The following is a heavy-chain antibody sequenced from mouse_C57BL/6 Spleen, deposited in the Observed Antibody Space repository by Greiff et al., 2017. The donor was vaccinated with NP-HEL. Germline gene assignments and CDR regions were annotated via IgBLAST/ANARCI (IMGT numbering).Heavy chain of an antibody. CDR1: GFTFSSYA. J-gene: IGHJ3*01. V-gene: IGHV5-4*03. Sequence: EVMLVESGGGLVKPGGSLKLSCAASGFTFSSYAMSWVRQTPEKRLEWVATISDGGSYTYYLDNVKGRFTISRDNATNNLYLQLSHLKSEDTAMYDCARVSHYYGSSKAFAYWGQGTLVTVSA. CDR2: ISDGGSYT. D-gene: IGHD1-1*01. CDR3: ARVSHYYGSSKAFAY.